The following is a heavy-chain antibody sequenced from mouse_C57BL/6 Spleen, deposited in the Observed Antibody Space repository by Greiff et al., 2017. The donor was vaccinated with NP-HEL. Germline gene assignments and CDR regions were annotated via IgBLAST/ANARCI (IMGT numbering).Heavy chain of an antibody. Sequence: EVKLVESEGGLVQPGSSMKLSCTASGFTFSDYYMAWVRQVPEKGLEWVANINYDGSSTYYLDSLKSRFIISRDNAKNILYLQMSSLKSEDTATYYCAREGPDYYGSSGYWYFDVWGTGTTVTVSS. V-gene: IGHV5-16*01. D-gene: IGHD1-1*01. CDR2: INYDGSST. CDR1: GFTFSDYY. J-gene: IGHJ1*03. CDR3: AREGPDYYGSSGYWYFDV.